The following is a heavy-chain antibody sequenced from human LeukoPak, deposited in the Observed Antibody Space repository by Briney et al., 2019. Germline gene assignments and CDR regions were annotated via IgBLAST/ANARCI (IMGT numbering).Heavy chain of an antibody. D-gene: IGHD3-22*01. CDR2: ISGSGSST. J-gene: IGHJ4*02. V-gene: IGHV3-23*01. CDR3: AKDSGYYYKSFDY. Sequence: PGGSLRLSCAASGFTFSSYAMSWVRQAPGKGLEWVSTISGSGSSTYYADSGEGRFTISRDNSKNTLYLQMNSLRAEDTAVYYCAKDSGYYYKSFDYWGQGTLVTVSS. CDR1: GFTFSSYA.